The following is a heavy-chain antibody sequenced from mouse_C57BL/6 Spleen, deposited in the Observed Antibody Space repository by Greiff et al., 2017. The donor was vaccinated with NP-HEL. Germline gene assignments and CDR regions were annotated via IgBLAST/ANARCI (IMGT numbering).Heavy chain of an antibody. J-gene: IGHJ1*03. CDR2: IDPEDGET. CDR3: ARSGVRWYFDV. CDR1: GFNIKDYY. V-gene: IGHV14-2*01. Sequence: LQQSGAELVKPGASVKLSCTASGFNIKDYYMHWVKQRTEQGLEWIGRIDPEDGETKYASKFQGKATITADTSSNTAYLQLSSLTSEDTAVYYCARSGVRWYFDVWGTGTTVTVSS. D-gene: IGHD2-14*01.